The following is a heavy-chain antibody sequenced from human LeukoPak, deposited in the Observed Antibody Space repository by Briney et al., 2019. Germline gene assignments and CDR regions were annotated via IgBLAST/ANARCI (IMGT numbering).Heavy chain of an antibody. CDR2: ISTDGGGT. D-gene: IGHD6-13*01. Sequence: GGALRVSCAASGFTCTTYAMHWVRQAPGRGLEYVSAISTDGGGTYYANSVKGRLTIYRDNSKNTLYLQKGSLRVEDMAVYYCARYSSGSCYDYWGQGTLVTVSS. J-gene: IGHJ4*02. CDR1: GFTCTTYA. CDR3: ARYSSGSCYDY. V-gene: IGHV3-64*01.